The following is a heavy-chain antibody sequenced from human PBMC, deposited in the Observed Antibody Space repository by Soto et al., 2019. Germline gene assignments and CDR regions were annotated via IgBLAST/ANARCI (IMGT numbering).Heavy chain of an antibody. CDR2: ITGNGDSS. J-gene: IGHJ3*02. CDR1: GFTFSSYG. Sequence: EAQLLESGGGLVRPGGSLRLSCAASGFTFSSYGITWVRQAQGKGLEWVSSITGNGDSSHYADSVTGRFTISRDNSRSTLYLHMNSLRVEDTAVYYCAKDPYCCGPRFDSKAFDIWGQGTVVTVSS. D-gene: IGHD2-15*01. V-gene: IGHV3-23*01. CDR3: AKDPYCCGPRFDSKAFDI.